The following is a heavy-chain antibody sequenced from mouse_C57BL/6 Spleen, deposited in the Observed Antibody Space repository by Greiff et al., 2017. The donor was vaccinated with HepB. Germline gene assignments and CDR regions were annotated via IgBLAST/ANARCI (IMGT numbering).Heavy chain of an antibody. CDR3: AGEDYYYGSSYVGFAY. J-gene: IGHJ3*01. V-gene: IGHV3-6*01. CDR1: GYSITSGYY. CDR2: ISYDGSN. Sequence: VQLQQSGPGLVKPSQSLSLTCSVTGYSITSGYYWNWIRQFPGNKLEWMGYISYDGSNNYNPSLKNRISITRDTSKKQFFLKWNSVTTEVTATYYCAGEDYYYGSSYVGFAYWGQGTVVTVSA. D-gene: IGHD1-1*01.